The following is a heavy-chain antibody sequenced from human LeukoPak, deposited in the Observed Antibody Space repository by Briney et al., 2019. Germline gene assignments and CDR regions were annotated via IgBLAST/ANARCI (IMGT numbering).Heavy chain of an antibody. CDR2: IDWDDDK. Sequence: SGPALVKPTQTLTLTCTFSGFSLTTSKMCVNWIRQPPGKALEWLARIDWDDDKYYSTSLKPRLTISKDTSKNQVVLTMTNMDPVDTATYYCARKNSGSYFDYWGQGTLVTVSS. V-gene: IGHV2-70*11. CDR3: ARKNSGSYFDY. J-gene: IGHJ4*02. D-gene: IGHD1-26*01. CDR1: GFSLTTSKMC.